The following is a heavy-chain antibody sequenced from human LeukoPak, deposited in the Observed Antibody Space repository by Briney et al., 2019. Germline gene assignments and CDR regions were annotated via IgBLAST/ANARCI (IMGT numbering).Heavy chain of an antibody. CDR2: FDPEDGET. V-gene: IGHV1-24*01. Sequence: ASVKVSCKVSGYTLTELSMHWVRQAPGKGLEWMGGFDPEDGETIYAQKFQGRVTMTEDTSTDTAYMELSSLRSEDTAVYYCATSVQRITMIVVYLDYWGQGTLVTVSS. D-gene: IGHD3-22*01. J-gene: IGHJ4*02. CDR3: ATSVQRITMIVVYLDY. CDR1: GYTLTELS.